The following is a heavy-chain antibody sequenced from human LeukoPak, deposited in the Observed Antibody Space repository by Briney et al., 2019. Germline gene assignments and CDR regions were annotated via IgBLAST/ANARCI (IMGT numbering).Heavy chain of an antibody. J-gene: IGHJ4*02. CDR3: ARDPVLYYYDSSGAEPFDY. CDR1: GYTFTSYG. V-gene: IGHV1-18*01. D-gene: IGHD3-22*01. Sequence: GASVTVSCKASGYTFTSYGISWVRQAPGQGLEWMGWISAYNGNTNYAQKLQGRVTMTTDTSTSTAYMELRSLRSDGTAVYYCARDPVLYYYDSSGAEPFDYWGQGTLVTVSS. CDR2: ISAYNGNT.